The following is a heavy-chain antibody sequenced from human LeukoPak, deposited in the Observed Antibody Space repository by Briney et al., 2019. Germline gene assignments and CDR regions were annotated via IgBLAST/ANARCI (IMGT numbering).Heavy chain of an antibody. Sequence: GGSLRLSCAASGFTFSSYTMNWVRQAPGKGLEWVSSISSSSSAIYYADSVKGRFTISRDNAKNSLYLQMNSLRAEDTAVYYCARVSQLRGSYGNYDYWGQGTLVTVSS. CDR2: ISSSSSAI. CDR3: ARVSQLRGSYGNYDY. J-gene: IGHJ4*02. CDR1: GFTFSSYT. D-gene: IGHD1-26*01. V-gene: IGHV3-21*01.